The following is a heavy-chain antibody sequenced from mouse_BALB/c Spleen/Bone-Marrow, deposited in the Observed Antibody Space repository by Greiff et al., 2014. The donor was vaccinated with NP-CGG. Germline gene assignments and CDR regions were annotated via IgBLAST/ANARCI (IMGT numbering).Heavy chain of an antibody. V-gene: IGHV1-26*01. CDR3: ARDYYGFSYGFAY. CDR2: INPYNGGT. J-gene: IGHJ3*01. D-gene: IGHD1-1*01. CDR1: GYSFTGYT. Sequence: VQLQQPGPELVKPGASMKISCKASGYSFTGYTMNWVKQSHGKNLEWIGLINPYNGGTSYNQKFKGKATLTVDKSSSTAYMELLSLTSEDSAVYYCARDYYGFSYGFAYWGQGTLVTVSA.